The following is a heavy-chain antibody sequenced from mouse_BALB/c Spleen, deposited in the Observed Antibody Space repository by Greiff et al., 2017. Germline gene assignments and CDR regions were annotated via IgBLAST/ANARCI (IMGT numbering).Heavy chain of an antibody. D-gene: IGHD2-1*01. CDR1: GFTFSSFG. CDR3: ARGNYEAMDY. V-gene: IGHV5-17*02. J-gene: IGHJ4*01. Sequence: EVQLVESGGGLVQPGGSRKLSCAASGFTFSSFGMHWVRQAPEKGLEWVAYISSGSSTIYYADTVKGRFTISRDNPKNTLFLQMTSLRSEDTAMYYCARGNYEAMDYWGQGTSVTVSS. CDR2: ISSGSSTI.